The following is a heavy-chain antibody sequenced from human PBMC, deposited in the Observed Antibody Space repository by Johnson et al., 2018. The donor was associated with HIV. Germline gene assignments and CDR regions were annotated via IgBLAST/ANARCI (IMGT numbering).Heavy chain of an antibody. CDR3: ARVTRYYYDSSGLSADAFDI. Sequence: VLLVESGGGVVRPGGSLRLSCAASGFTFEDYGMSWVRQAPGKGLGWVSCLNWNGGSTGYADSVKGRVTIYRENAKNSLYLQMNSLRAEDTALYYCARVTRYYYDSSGLSADAFDIWGQGTMVTVSS. V-gene: IGHV3-20*04. J-gene: IGHJ3*02. CDR1: GFTFEDYG. D-gene: IGHD3-22*01. CDR2: LNWNGGST.